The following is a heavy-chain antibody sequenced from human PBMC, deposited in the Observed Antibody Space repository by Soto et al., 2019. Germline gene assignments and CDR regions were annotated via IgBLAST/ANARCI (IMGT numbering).Heavy chain of an antibody. CDR2: ISSSRSYI. V-gene: IGHV3-21*01. CDR3: AKDGSPNRDGHNNYKN. CDR1: GFTFSSYS. J-gene: IGHJ4*02. D-gene: IGHD3-10*01. Sequence: NPGGSLRLSCAASGFTFSSYSMNWVRQAPGKGLEWVAVISSSRSYIYYADSVKGRFTISRDNSKNSLYLQMNSLRAEDTAVYYCAKDGSPNRDGHNNYKNWGQGTLVTVSS.